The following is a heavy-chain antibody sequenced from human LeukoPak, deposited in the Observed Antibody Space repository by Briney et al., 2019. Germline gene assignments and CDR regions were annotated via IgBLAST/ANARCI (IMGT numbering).Heavy chain of an antibody. CDR3: ARLGKSRPYYYMDV. CDR1: GGSFSGYY. J-gene: IGHJ6*03. CDR2: INHSGST. D-gene: IGHD3-16*01. V-gene: IGHV4-34*01. Sequence: SKTLSLTCAVYGGSFSGYYWSWIRQPPGKGLEWIGEINHSGSTNYNPSLKSRVTISVDTSKNQFSLKLSSVTAADTAVYYCARLGKSRPYYYMDVWGKGTTVTVSS.